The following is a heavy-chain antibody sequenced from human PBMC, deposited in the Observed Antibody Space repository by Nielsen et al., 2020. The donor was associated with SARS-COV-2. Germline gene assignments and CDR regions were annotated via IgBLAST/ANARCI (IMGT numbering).Heavy chain of an antibody. Sequence: GESLKISCAASGFTFSDYYMSWIRQAPGKGLEWVSYISSSGSTIYYADSVKGRFTISRDNAKNSLYLQMNSLRAEDTAVYYCAWLGSYYYYGMDVWGQGTTVTVSS. CDR2: ISSSGSTI. V-gene: IGHV3-11*01. J-gene: IGHJ6*02. CDR1: GFTFSDYY. CDR3: AWLGSYYYYGMDV. D-gene: IGHD3-10*01.